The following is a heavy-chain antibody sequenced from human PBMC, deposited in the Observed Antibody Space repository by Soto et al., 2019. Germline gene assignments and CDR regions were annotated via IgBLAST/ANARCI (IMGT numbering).Heavy chain of an antibody. Sequence: ASVKVSCKASGYTFTSYGISWVRQAPGQGLEWMGWISAYNGNTNYAQKLQGRVTMTTDTSTSTAYMELRSLRSDDTAVYYCARDIASGWSRASWFDPWGQGTLVSISS. CDR2: ISAYNGNT. V-gene: IGHV1-18*01. D-gene: IGHD6-19*01. J-gene: IGHJ5*02. CDR3: ARDIASGWSRASWFDP. CDR1: GYTFTSYG.